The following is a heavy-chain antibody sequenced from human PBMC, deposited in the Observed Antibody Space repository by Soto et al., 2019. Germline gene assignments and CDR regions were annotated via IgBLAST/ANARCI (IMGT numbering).Heavy chain of an antibody. V-gene: IGHV1-2*02. D-gene: IGHD2-21*02. CDR3: ARETDFAFDY. J-gene: IGHJ4*02. CDR1: GYTFSGYH. CDR2: IIPDSGGT. Sequence: ASVKVSCKSSGYTFSGYHIHWVRQAPGQGREWMGWIIPDSGGTNYAQKFQGRVTMTRDTSINTAYMEMRRLTSDDTAVYYCARETDFAFDYWGQGXLVPV.